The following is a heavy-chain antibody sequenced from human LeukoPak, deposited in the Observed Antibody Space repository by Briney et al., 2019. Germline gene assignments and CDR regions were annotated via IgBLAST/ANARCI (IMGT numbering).Heavy chain of an antibody. Sequence: GGSLRLSCAASGFTFSSYSMNWVRQAPGKGLECVSHISVSGSITFYADSVKGRFTISRDNAKNSLYLQMSSLRDEGTAVYYCARGPMTGTTSYMDVWGKGTTVTVFS. D-gene: IGHD1-7*01. CDR1: GFTFSSYS. CDR2: ISVSGSIT. V-gene: IGHV3-48*02. J-gene: IGHJ6*03. CDR3: ARGPMTGTTSYMDV.